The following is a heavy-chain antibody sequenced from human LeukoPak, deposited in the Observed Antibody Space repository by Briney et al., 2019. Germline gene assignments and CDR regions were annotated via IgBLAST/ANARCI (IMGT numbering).Heavy chain of an antibody. V-gene: IGHV1-69*05. CDR1: GGTFRCYA. CDR2: IIPIFGTA. CDR3: ASRLGYCSSTSCYDFDY. D-gene: IGHD2-2*01. Sequence: SVKDSCKASGGTFRCYAISWVRQAPGQGLEWMGGIIPIFGTANYAQKFQGRVTITTDESTSTAYMELSSLRSEDTAVYYCASRLGYCSSTSCYDFDYWGQGTLVTVSS. J-gene: IGHJ4*02.